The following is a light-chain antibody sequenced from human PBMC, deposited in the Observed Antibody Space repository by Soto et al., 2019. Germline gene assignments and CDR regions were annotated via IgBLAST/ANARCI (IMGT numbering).Light chain of an antibody. J-gene: IGKJ1*01. CDR1: QNISIW. V-gene: IGKV1-5*01. Sequence: DIQMTQSPSTLSASVGDRVTITCRASQNISIWLAWYQQRPGRAPRLLIYDSSSLESGVPSTFSGSGSGTEFSLTISNLRPDDFATYYCQQYSTYPWTFGQGTKVDIK. CDR2: DSS. CDR3: QQYSTYPWT.